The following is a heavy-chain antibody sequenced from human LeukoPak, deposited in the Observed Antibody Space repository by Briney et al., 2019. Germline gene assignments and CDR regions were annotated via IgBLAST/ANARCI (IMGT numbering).Heavy chain of an antibody. V-gene: IGHV3-21*01. CDR2: ISSSSSYI. CDR3: AREVGAADY. D-gene: IGHD1-26*01. CDR1: GFTFSSYS. Sequence: GALRLSCAASGFTFSSYSINWVRQAPGQGLEWVSSISSSSSYIYYADSVKGRFSISRDNAKNSLYLQMNSLRAEDTAVYYCAREVGAADYWGQGTLVTVSS. J-gene: IGHJ4*02.